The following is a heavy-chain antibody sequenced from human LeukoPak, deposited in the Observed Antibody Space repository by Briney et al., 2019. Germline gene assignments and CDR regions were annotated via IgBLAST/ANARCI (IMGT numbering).Heavy chain of an antibody. D-gene: IGHD6-13*01. CDR3: SLEGSSWYRYFQH. V-gene: IGHV1-24*01. J-gene: IGHJ1*01. Sequence: ASVKVSCTVSGYTLTELSMHWVRQAPGKGLEWMGGFDPEDGETIYAQKFQGRVTMTEDTSTDTAYMELSSLRAEDTAVYYSSLEGSSWYRYFQHWGQGTLVTVSS. CDR2: FDPEDGET. CDR1: GYTLTELS.